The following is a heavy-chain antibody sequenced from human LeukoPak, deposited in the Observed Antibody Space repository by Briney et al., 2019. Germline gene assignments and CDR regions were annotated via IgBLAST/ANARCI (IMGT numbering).Heavy chain of an antibody. CDR2: IYPGDSDT. J-gene: IGHJ6*03. CDR1: GYSFTIYW. Sequence: MTGESLKISCKGSGYSFTIYWIGWVRQMPGKGLEWMGIIYPGDSDTRYSPSFQGQVTISADRSINTAYPQWSSLKASDTAIYYCARHILVSYYYYMDVWGKGTTVTVSS. V-gene: IGHV5-51*01. D-gene: IGHD2-21*01. CDR3: ARHILVSYYYYMDV.